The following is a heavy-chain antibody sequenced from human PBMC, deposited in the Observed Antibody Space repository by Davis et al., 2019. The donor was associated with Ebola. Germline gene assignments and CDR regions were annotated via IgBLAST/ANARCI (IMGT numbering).Heavy chain of an antibody. CDR3: AKGGLGGYYYLSFDD. V-gene: IGHV3-23*01. J-gene: IGHJ4*02. CDR1: GFTVSSNY. Sequence: GGFLRLSCAASGFTVSSNYMSWVRQAPGKGLEWVSAISGSGGSTYYADSVKGRFTISRDNSKNTLYLQMNSLRAEDTAVYYCAKGGLGGYYYLSFDDWGQGNLVTVSS. CDR2: ISGSGGST. D-gene: IGHD3-22*01.